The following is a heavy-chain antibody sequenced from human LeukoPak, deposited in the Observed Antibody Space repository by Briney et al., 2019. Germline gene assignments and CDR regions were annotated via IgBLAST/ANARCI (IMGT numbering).Heavy chain of an antibody. Sequence: GESLKRSCKGSGYSGTSCRIGWVRQMPGKGLEWMGIIYPGDSDTRYSPSFQGQVTISADKSISTAYLQWSSLKASDSAMYYCATNTMFREIHAFDIWEQGTMVTVSS. CDR2: IYPGDSDT. J-gene: IGHJ3*02. CDR3: ATNTMFREIHAFDI. D-gene: IGHD3-10*01. CDR1: GYSGTSCR. V-gene: IGHV5-51*01.